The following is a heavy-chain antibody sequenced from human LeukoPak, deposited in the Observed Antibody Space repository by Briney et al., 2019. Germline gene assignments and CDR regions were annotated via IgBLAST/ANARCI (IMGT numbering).Heavy chain of an antibody. V-gene: IGHV3-53*01. J-gene: IGHJ4*02. CDR2: ISNDGDT. D-gene: IGHD6-19*01. CDR3: AGDKTTGGWYEFDY. Sequence: GGSLRLSCAASGFTVSSNYMSWVRQGPAKGLECVSVISNDGDTYYADSVKGRFTISRDTSKNTVSLQMNSLRAEDTAVYYCAGDKTTGGWYEFDYWGQGTLVTVSS. CDR1: GFTVSSNY.